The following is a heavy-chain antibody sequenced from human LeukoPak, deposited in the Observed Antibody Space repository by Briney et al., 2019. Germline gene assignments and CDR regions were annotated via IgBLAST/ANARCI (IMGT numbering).Heavy chain of an antibody. CDR2: IIPIFGTA. CDR3: ASQGIAVAGTDY. Sequence: SVKVSCKASGGTFSSYAISWVRQAPGQGLEWMGRIIPIFGTANYAQKFQGRVTITTDESTSTAHMELSSLRSEDTAVYYCASQGIAVAGTDYWGQGTLVTVSS. CDR1: GGTFSSYA. V-gene: IGHV1-69*05. J-gene: IGHJ4*02. D-gene: IGHD6-19*01.